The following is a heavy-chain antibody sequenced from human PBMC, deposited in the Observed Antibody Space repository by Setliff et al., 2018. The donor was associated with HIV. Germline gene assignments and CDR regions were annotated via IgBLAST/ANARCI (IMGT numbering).Heavy chain of an antibody. CDR2: LYYGGNT. D-gene: IGHD4-4*01. J-gene: IGHJ5*01. Sequence: SETLSLTCTVSGGSISSSSYYWGWIRQPPGKGLEWIGCLYYGGNTYYNPSLKSRVAMSVDTSKNQFPLKLSAVTAADTAVYYCATDYIGSGRPLDSWGQGTLVTVSS. CDR1: GGSISSSSYY. CDR3: ATDYIGSGRPLDS. V-gene: IGHV4-39*06.